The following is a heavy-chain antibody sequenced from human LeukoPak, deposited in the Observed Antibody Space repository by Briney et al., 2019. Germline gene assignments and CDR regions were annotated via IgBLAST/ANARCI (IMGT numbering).Heavy chain of an antibody. D-gene: IGHD6-6*01. CDR3: AAESSIAARDYYYYYMNV. CDR1: GYTFTSYD. J-gene: IGHJ6*03. Sequence: GASVKVSCKASGYTFTSYDINWVRQAPGQGREWMGGIIPIFGTANYAQKFQGRVTITTVESTSTAYTELSSLRSEDTAVYYCAAESSIAARDYYYYYMNVWGKGTTVTVSS. V-gene: IGHV1-69*05. CDR2: IIPIFGTA.